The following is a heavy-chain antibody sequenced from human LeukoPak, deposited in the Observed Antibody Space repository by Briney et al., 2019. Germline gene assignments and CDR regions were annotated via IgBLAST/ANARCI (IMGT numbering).Heavy chain of an antibody. CDR3: ARGVFGYSSGWGPSGY. CDR1: GFTFNIYG. Sequence: PGGSLRLSCAASGFTFNIYGMHWVRQAPGKGLEWVAFIRYDGSNKYYADSVKGRFTISRDTSKNTLYLQINSLRAEDTALYYCARGVFGYSSGWGPSGYWGQGTLVTVSS. D-gene: IGHD6-19*01. J-gene: IGHJ4*02. V-gene: IGHV3-30*02. CDR2: IRYDGSNK.